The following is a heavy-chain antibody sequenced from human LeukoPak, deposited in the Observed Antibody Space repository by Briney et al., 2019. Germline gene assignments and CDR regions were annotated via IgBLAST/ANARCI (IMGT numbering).Heavy chain of an antibody. J-gene: IGHJ4*02. D-gene: IGHD3-22*01. CDR3: ARDYSRHYYDSSNFYAGDS. CDR1: GGSISSGSYY. V-gene: IGHV4-61*02. CDR2: IYTSGST. Sequence: SQTLSLTCTVSGGSISSGSYYWSWIRQPAGKGLEWIGRIYTSGSTNYNPSLKSRVTISVDTSKNQFSLKLSSVTAADTAVYYCARDYSRHYYDSSNFYAGDSWGQGTLVTVSS.